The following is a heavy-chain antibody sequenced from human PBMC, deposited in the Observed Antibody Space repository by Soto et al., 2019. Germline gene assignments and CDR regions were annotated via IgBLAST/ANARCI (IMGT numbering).Heavy chain of an antibody. CDR2: IYYSGST. CDR3: ARDTGLMSTVTTDWYFDL. Sequence: SETLSLTCTVSGGSISSGGYYWSWIRQHPGKGLEWIGYIYYSGSTYYNPSLKSRVTIAVDTSKNQFSLKLSSVTAADTAVYYCARDTGLMSTVTTDWYFDLWGRGTLVTVSS. CDR1: GGSISSGGYY. J-gene: IGHJ2*01. V-gene: IGHV4-31*03. D-gene: IGHD4-17*01.